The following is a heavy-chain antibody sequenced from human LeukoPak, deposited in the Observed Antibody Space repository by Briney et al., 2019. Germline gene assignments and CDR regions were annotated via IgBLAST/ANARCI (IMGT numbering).Heavy chain of an antibody. V-gene: IGHV3-7*03. CDR2: IKQDGSEK. CDR3: AKGLRTGVGPYMGYHYYMDV. Sequence: GGSLRLSCAASGFTFSSYWMSWVRQAPGKGLEWVANIKQDGSEKYYVDSVKGRFTISRDNAKNSLYLQMNSLRDEDTGVYYCAKGLRTGVGPYMGYHYYMDVWGKGATVTVSS. CDR1: GFTFSSYW. J-gene: IGHJ6*03. D-gene: IGHD3-16*01.